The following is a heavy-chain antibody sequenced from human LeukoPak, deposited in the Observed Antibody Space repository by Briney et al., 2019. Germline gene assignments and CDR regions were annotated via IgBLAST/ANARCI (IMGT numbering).Heavy chain of an antibody. D-gene: IGHD7-27*01. J-gene: IGHJ4*02. CDR2: INHSGST. V-gene: IGHV4-34*01. CDR3: VRPDWGSGGSGSFDH. CDR1: GGSFSGYY. Sequence: PSETLSLTCAVYGGSFSGYYWSWIRQAPGKGLEWIGEINHSGSTNYNPSLKSRVTISVDTSQNQFSLKLTSVTAADTAVYYCVRPDWGSGGSGSFDHWGQGTLVTVSS.